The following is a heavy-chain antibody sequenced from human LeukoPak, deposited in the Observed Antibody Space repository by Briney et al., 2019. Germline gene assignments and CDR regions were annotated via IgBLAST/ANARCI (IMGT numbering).Heavy chain of an antibody. CDR3: ARASYYYDSSGYFPHDY. CDR1: GFTFSSYS. CDR2: ISSSSSYI. V-gene: IGHV3-21*01. J-gene: IGHJ4*02. Sequence: RAGGSLRLSCAASGFTFSSYSMNWVRQAPGKGLEWVSSISSSSSYIYYADSVKGRFTISRDNAKNSLYLQMNSLRAEDTAVYYCARASYYYDSSGYFPHDYWGQGTLVTVSS. D-gene: IGHD3-22*01.